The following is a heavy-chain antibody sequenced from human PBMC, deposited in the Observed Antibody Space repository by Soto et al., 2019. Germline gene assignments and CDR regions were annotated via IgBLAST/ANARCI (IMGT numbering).Heavy chain of an antibody. V-gene: IGHV3-48*03. CDR1: GFTFSSYE. J-gene: IGHJ5*02. D-gene: IGHD6-19*01. Sequence: GASVKVSCAASGFTFSSYEMNWVRQAPGKGLEWVSYISSSGSTIYYADSVKGRFTISRDNAKNSLYLQMNSLRAEDTAVYYCARDGYSSGWYVNWFDPWGQGTLVTVSS. CDR3: ARDGYSSGWYVNWFDP. CDR2: ISSSGSTI.